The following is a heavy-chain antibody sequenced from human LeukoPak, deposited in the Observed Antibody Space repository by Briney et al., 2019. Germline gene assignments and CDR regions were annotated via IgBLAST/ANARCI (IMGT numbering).Heavy chain of an antibody. Sequence: GGSLRLSCAASGFTVSSNYMGWVRQAPGRGLEWVSVIYSGGSTYYADSVKGRFTISRDNSKNTLYLQMNSLRAEDTAVYYCARDSGYSGLDFDYWRQGTLVTVSS. D-gene: IGHD1-26*01. V-gene: IGHV3-66*02. CDR1: GFTVSSNY. CDR2: IYSGGST. J-gene: IGHJ4*02. CDR3: ARDSGYSGLDFDY.